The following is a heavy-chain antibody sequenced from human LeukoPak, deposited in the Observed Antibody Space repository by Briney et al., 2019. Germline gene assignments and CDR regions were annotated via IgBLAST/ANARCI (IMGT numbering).Heavy chain of an antibody. CDR2: INPNSGGT. V-gene: IGHV1-2*02. CDR3: ARLNDYVWGSYRYWPHFDY. J-gene: IGHJ4*02. Sequence: GPSVKVSCTASGYTFTGYYMHWVRQAPGQGLEWMGWINPNSGGTNYAQKFQGRVTMTRDTSISTAYMELSRLRSDDTAVYYCARLNDYVWGSYRYWPHFDYWGQGTLVTVSS. D-gene: IGHD3-16*02. CDR1: GYTFTGYY.